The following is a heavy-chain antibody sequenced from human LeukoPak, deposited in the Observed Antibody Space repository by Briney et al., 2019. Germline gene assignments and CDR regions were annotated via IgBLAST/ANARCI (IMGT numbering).Heavy chain of an antibody. V-gene: IGHV3-23*01. CDR2: ISGGGGST. J-gene: IGHJ4*02. CDR3: AKGGKWDVTPFDY. Sequence: GGSLRLSCAASGFTFTSYSMNWVRQAPGKGLEWVSTISGGGGSTYYADSVKGRFTISRDNSKNTLYLQVNSLRAEDTTVYYCAKGGKWDVTPFDYWGQGTLVTVSS. D-gene: IGHD1-26*01. CDR1: GFTFTSYS.